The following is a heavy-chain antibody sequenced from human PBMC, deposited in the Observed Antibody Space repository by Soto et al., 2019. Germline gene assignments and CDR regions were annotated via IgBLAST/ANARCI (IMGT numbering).Heavy chain of an antibody. CDR1: GFTFDDYD. Sequence: DVQLVESGGGLVQPGRSLRLSCAASGFTFDDYDMHWVRQAPGKGLEWVSGISWNSGSIGYADSVKGRFTISRDNAKNSLYLQMNSLRAEDTALYYCAKDTYSGYELYYGMDVWGQGTTVTVSS. V-gene: IGHV3-9*01. CDR3: AKDTYSGYELYYGMDV. CDR2: ISWNSGSI. J-gene: IGHJ6*02. D-gene: IGHD5-12*01.